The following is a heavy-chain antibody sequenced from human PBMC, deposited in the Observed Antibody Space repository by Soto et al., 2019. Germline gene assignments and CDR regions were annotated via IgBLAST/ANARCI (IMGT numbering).Heavy chain of an antibody. V-gene: IGHV4-59*01. CDR3: ARGVYYYGSGSYYNRRYYYYYMDV. CDR2: IYYSGST. D-gene: IGHD3-10*01. Sequence: PSETLSLTCTVSGGSISSYYWSWIRQPPGKGLEWIGYIYYSGSTNYNPSLKSRVTISVDTSKNQFSLKLSSVTAADTAVYYCARGVYYYGSGSYYNRRYYYYYMDVWGKGTTVTVSS. J-gene: IGHJ6*03. CDR1: GGSISSYY.